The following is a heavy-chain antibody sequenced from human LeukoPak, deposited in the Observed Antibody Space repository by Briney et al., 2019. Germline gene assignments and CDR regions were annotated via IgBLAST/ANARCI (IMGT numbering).Heavy chain of an antibody. Sequence: SSETLSLTCTVSGGSISSYYWSWIRQPPGKGLEWIGYIYYSGSTTYNPSLKSRLTISVDTSKNQFSLKLTSVTAADTAVYFCARDTITRGLDYWGQGTLVTVSS. CDR3: ARDTITRGLDY. CDR2: IYYSGST. V-gene: IGHV4-59*12. J-gene: IGHJ4*02. CDR1: GGSISSYY. D-gene: IGHD3-10*01.